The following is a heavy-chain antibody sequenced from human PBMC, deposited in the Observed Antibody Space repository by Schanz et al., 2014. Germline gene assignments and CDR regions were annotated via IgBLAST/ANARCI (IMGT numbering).Heavy chain of an antibody. V-gene: IGHV3-23*01. CDR2: ISGDHRNT. Sequence: EVHLLDSGGGLVQPGGSLRLSCAASGFTFSSYAMSWVRQAPGKGLEWVSSISGDHRNTFYADSVKGRFTISRDNAKNSLFLQMNSLRAEDTAIYYCARDSNGDDGDRFWFDSWGQGILVTVSS. CDR1: GFTFSSYA. J-gene: IGHJ5*01. CDR3: ARDSNGDDGDRFWFDS. D-gene: IGHD4-17*01.